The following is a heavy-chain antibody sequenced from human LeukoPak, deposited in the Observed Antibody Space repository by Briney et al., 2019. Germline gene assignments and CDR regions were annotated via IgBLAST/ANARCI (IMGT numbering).Heavy chain of an antibody. CDR1: GGSFSGYY. J-gene: IGHJ4*02. D-gene: IGHD3-10*01. V-gene: IGHV4-34*01. CDR2: IHHSGST. Sequence: PSETLSLTCAVYGGSFSGYYWSWFRQPPGKGLEWIGEIHHSGSTNYNPSLKDRVTIPVHTSKNQFSLKLSSVTAADTAVYYCARIWPDNWGQGTLVIVSS. CDR3: ARIWPDN.